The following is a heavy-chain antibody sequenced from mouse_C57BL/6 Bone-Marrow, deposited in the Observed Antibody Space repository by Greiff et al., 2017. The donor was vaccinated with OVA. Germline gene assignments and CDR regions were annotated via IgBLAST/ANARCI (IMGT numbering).Heavy chain of an antibody. CDR1: GYTFTSYT. J-gene: IGHJ2*01. D-gene: IGHD2-3*01. CDR2: INPSSGST. V-gene: IGHV1-4*01. Sequence: QVQLKQSGAELARPGASVKMSCKASGYTFTSYTMHWVKQRPGQGLEWIGYINPSSGSTKYNQKFKDKATLTADKSSSTAYMQLSSLTSEDSAVYYCARWLLYYFDYWGQGTTLTVSS. CDR3: ARWLLYYFDY.